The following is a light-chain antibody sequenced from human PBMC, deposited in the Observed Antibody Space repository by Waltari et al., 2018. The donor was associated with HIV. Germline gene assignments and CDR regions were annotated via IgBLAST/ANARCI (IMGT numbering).Light chain of an antibody. CDR2: RNN. Sequence: QSLLTQPPSTSGTTGQWATISASGSSSNIGANWVCWFQQLPGTAPKLLIYRNNQRPSGVPDRYSASKSGTSASLAISDLRADDEADYYCAAWDDNLSAVVFGGRTKLSVL. CDR1: SSNIGANW. J-gene: IGLJ2*01. V-gene: IGLV1-47*01. CDR3: AAWDDNLSAVV.